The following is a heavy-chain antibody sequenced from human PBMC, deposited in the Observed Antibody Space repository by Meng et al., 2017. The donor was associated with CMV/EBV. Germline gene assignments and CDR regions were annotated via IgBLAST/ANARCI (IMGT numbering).Heavy chain of an antibody. CDR3: ARHNGGELVPGPDAFDI. V-gene: IGHV5-51*01. Sequence: GESLKISCKGSGYSFTSYWIGWVRQMPGKGLEWTGIIYPGDSDTRYSPSFQGQVTISADKSISTAYLQWSSLKASDTAMYYCARHNGGELVPGPDAFDIWGQGTMVTVSS. D-gene: IGHD6-13*01. CDR1: GYSFTSYW. CDR2: IYPGDSDT. J-gene: IGHJ3*02.